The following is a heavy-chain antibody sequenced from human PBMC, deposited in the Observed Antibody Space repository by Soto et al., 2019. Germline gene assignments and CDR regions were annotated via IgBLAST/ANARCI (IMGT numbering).Heavy chain of an antibody. Sequence: PGESLKISCKGSGYSFSNYWIGWVRQMPGKGLEWMGIIYPGDSDARYSPSFQGQVTISADKSINTAYLQWSSLKASDTAMYCCGRHPYGDYDITDVWGQGTTVTVSS. CDR3: GRHPYGDYDITDV. V-gene: IGHV5-51*01. CDR2: IYPGDSDA. D-gene: IGHD4-17*01. J-gene: IGHJ6*02. CDR1: GYSFSNYW.